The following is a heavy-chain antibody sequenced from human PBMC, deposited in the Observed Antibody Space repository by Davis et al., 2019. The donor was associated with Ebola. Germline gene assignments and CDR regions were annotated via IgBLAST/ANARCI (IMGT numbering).Heavy chain of an antibody. CDR3: AREWQNYYSY. D-gene: IGHD2-21*02. Sequence: ASVKVSCKASGYTFTTYPIYWVRQAPGQRLEWMGWINAANGNTRYSQSFQGRVTITRDTSTRTAYLEVTNLTSEDTAVYYCAREWQNYYSYWGQGTLVTVSS. J-gene: IGHJ4*02. CDR2: INAANGNT. V-gene: IGHV1-3*01. CDR1: GYTFTTYP.